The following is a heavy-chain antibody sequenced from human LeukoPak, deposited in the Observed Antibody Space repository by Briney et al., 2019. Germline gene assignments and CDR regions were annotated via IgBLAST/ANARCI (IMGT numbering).Heavy chain of an antibody. J-gene: IGHJ4*02. V-gene: IGHV3-23*01. D-gene: IGHD2/OR15-2a*01. CDR1: GFTFNTYA. Sequence: GGSLRLSCAASGFTFNTYAMSWVRQAPGKGLEWVSAISGSGGSTYYADSVKGRFTISRDSSKNTLYLQMNSLRAEDTAVYYCAKRGAEVGTTVAPGDYWGQGTLVTVSS. CDR3: AKRGAEVGTTVAPGDY. CDR2: ISGSGGST.